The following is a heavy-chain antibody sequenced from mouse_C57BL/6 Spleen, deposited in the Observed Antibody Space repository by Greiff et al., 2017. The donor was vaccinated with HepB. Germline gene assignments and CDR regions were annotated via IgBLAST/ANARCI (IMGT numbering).Heavy chain of an antibody. J-gene: IGHJ4*01. CDR2: IDPSDSYT. Sequence: QVQLQQPGAELVMPGASVKLSCKASGYTFTSYWMHWVKQRPGQGLEWIGEIDPSDSYTNYNQKFKGKSTLTVDKSSSTAYMQLSSLTSEDSAVYYCARGGTVVATWNYYAMDYWGQGTSVTVSS. CDR1: GYTFTSYW. D-gene: IGHD1-1*01. CDR3: ARGGTVVATWNYYAMDY. V-gene: IGHV1-69*01.